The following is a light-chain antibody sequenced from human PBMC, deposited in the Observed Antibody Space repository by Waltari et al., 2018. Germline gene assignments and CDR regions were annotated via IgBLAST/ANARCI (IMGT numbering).Light chain of an antibody. CDR3: TSSPGINNLKV. CDR1: SKDDGGNNF. CDR2: DVS. J-gene: IGLJ2*01. Sequence: QSPLNQPPASVGPAGPSSTTSCTGISKDDGGNNFVAGYQQQPGKAPKVMIYDVSKRPSGVPDRFSGSKSGNTASLTVSGLQAEDEADYYCTSSPGINNLKVFGGGTKLTVL. V-gene: IGLV2-8*01.